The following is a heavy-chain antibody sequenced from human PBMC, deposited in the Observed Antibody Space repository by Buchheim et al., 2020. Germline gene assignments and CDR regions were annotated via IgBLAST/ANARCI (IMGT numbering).Heavy chain of an antibody. D-gene: IGHD2-2*01. J-gene: IGHJ4*02. CDR1: GYTFTEYW. CDR2: IFPRDSDM. CDR3: VRGSGYCTNTRCYLFDY. V-gene: IGHV5-51*01. Sequence: EVQLVQSGAEVKKPGESLKISCNGSGYTFTEYWIGWVRQMPGKGLEWMGMIFPRDSDMRWSPSFQGQVTISADKSVSSAYLQWSSLKASDNAMYYCVRGSGYCTNTRCYLFDYWGQGTL.